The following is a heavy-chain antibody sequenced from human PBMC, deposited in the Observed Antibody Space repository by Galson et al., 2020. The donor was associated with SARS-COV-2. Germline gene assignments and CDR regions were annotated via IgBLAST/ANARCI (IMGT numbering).Heavy chain of an antibody. V-gene: IGHV4-4*02. CDR2: IYRSEST. CDR1: GGSISSDNW. Sequence: SETLSLTCAVSGGSISSDNWWNWVRQPPGKGLEWIGEIYRSESTNYNPSLKSRVTITIDESKNQFSLKLASVTAADTAVYFCARAGYFSMDVWGKGTTVTASS. J-gene: IGHJ6*03. CDR3: ARAGYFSMDV. D-gene: IGHD3-22*01.